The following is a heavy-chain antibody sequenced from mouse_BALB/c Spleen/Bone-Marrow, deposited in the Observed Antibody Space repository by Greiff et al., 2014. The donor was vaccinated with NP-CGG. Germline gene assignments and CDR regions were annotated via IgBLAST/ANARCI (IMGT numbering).Heavy chain of an antibody. Sequence: DVKLQESGGGLVKPGGSLKLSCAASGFTFSDFYMYWVRQTPEKRLEWVATISDGGSYIYYPDSVKGRFTISRDDAKSNLYLQMSSLKSEDTAMYYCTRDRGVQGYAMDYWGQGTSVTVSS. CDR1: GFTFSDFY. V-gene: IGHV5-4*02. CDR2: ISDGGSYI. D-gene: IGHD2-14*01. J-gene: IGHJ4*01. CDR3: TRDRGVQGYAMDY.